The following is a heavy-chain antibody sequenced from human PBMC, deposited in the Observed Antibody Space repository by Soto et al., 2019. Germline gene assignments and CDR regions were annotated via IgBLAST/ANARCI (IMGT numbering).Heavy chain of an antibody. CDR2: IYHSGST. CDR1: GGSISSSNW. Sequence: SETLSLTCAVSGGSISSSNWWSRVRQPPGKGLEWIGEIYHSGSTNYNPSLKSRVTISVDKSKNQFSLKLSSVTAADTAVYYCARDQGDRYYYDSSGVAFDYWGQGTLVTV. J-gene: IGHJ4*02. CDR3: ARDQGDRYYYDSSGVAFDY. V-gene: IGHV4-4*02. D-gene: IGHD3-22*01.